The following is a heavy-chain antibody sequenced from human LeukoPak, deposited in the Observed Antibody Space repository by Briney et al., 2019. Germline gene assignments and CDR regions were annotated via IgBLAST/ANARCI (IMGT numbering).Heavy chain of an antibody. CDR1: GYTFTSYG. J-gene: IGHJ6*03. Sequence: EASVKVSCKASGYTFTSYGISWVRQAPGQGLEWMGWISAYNGNTNYAQKLQGRVTMTTDTSTSTAYMELRSLRSDDTAVYYCARDRGEYSGQYYYYMDVWGKGTTVTVSS. D-gene: IGHD5-12*01. CDR2: ISAYNGNT. V-gene: IGHV1-18*01. CDR3: ARDRGEYSGQYYYYMDV.